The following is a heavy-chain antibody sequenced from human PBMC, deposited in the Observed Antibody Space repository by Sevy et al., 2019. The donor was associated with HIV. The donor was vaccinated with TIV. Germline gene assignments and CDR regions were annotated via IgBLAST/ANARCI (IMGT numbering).Heavy chain of an antibody. CDR2: INHSGST. J-gene: IGHJ6*02. CDR1: GGSFSGYY. Sequence: SETLSLTCAVYGGSFSGYYWSWIRQPPGKGLEWIGEINHSGSTNYNPSLKRRVTISVDTSKNQFSLKLSSMTAADTAVYYCARGGTKIAAAGRYYYYGMDVWGQGTTVTVSS. CDR3: ARGGTKIAAAGRYYYYGMDV. V-gene: IGHV4-34*01. D-gene: IGHD6-13*01.